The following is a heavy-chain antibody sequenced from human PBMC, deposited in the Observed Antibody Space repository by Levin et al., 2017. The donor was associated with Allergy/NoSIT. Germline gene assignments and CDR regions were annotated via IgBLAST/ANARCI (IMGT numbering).Heavy chain of an antibody. CDR3: ARQQEFSSSWETYDYGMDV. J-gene: IGHJ6*02. V-gene: IGHV5-10-1*01. CDR1: GYSFSSYW. D-gene: IGHD6-13*01. Sequence: GESLKISCKGSGYSFSSYWVSWVRQVPGQGLEWMGRIDPSDSYTYYSPSFQGHVTISADASSVYVQWYSLKASDTAIYYCARQQEFSSSWETYDYGMDVWGQGTTVTVSS. CDR2: IDPSDSYT.